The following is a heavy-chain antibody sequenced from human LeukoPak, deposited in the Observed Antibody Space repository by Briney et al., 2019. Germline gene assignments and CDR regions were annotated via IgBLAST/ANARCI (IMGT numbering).Heavy chain of an antibody. CDR2: INHSGST. Sequence: PSETLSLTCAVYGGSFSGYYWSWIRQPPGKGLEWIGEINHSGSTNYNPSLKSRVTISRDTSKNQFSLKLRSVTAADTAVYYCTSGGMVSGDYWGHGTLVTVSS. D-gene: IGHD2-8*01. CDR1: GGSFSGYY. CDR3: TSGGMVSGDY. V-gene: IGHV4-34*01. J-gene: IGHJ4*01.